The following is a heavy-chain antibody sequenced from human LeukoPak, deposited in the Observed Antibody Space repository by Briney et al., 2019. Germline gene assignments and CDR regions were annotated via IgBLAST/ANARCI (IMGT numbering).Heavy chain of an antibody. CDR3: AKALHYDFWSGFDY. CDR1: GFTFDDYA. Sequence: GGSLRLSCAASGFTFDDYAMHWVRQAPGKGLEWVSGISWNSGSIGYADSVKGRFTISRDNAKNSLYLQMHSLRAEDMALYYCAKALHYDFWSGFDYWGQGTLVTVSP. D-gene: IGHD3-3*01. V-gene: IGHV3-9*03. CDR2: ISWNSGSI. J-gene: IGHJ4*02.